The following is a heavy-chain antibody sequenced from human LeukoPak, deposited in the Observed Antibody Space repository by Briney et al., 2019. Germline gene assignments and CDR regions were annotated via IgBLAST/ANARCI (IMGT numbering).Heavy chain of an antibody. Sequence: GESLKISCKGSGYSFTNYWIGWVRQMPGKGLEWMGIIYSGDSDTRYSPSFQGQVTISADKSISTAYLQWSSLKASDTAMYYCARILHPSYWYFDLWGRGTLVTVSS. D-gene: IGHD2/OR15-2a*01. J-gene: IGHJ2*01. CDR3: ARILHPSYWYFDL. CDR1: GYSFTNYW. V-gene: IGHV5-51*01. CDR2: IYSGDSDT.